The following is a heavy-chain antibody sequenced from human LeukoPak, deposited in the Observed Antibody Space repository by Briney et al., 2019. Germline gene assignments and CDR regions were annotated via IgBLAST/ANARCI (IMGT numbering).Heavy chain of an antibody. CDR3: ARGRGDCGGDCCLYYFDY. CDR2: IIPIFGTA. CDR1: GYTFTSYG. D-gene: IGHD2-21*02. Sequence: ASVKVSCTASGYTFTSYGISWVRQAPGQGLEWMGGIIPIFGTANYAQKFQGRVTITTDESTSTAYMELSSLRSEDTAVYYCARGRGDCGGDCCLYYFDYWGQGTLVTVSS. V-gene: IGHV1-69*05. J-gene: IGHJ4*02.